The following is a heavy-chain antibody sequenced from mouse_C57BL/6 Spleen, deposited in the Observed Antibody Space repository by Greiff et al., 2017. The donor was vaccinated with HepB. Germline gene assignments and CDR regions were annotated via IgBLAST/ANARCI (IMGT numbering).Heavy chain of an antibody. V-gene: IGHV1-59*01. CDR1: GYTFTSYW. D-gene: IGHD2-2*01. J-gene: IGHJ3*01. Sequence: QVQLQQSGAELVRPGTSVKLSCKASGYTFTSYWMHWVKQRPGQGLEWIGVIDPSDSYTNYNQKFKGKATLTVDTSSSTAYMQLSSLTSEDSAVYYCARPYYGYDGAWFAYWGQGTLVTVSA. CDR2: IDPSDSYT. CDR3: ARPYYGYDGAWFAY.